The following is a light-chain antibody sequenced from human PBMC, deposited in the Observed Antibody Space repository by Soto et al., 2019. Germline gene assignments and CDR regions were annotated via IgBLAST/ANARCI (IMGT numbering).Light chain of an antibody. J-gene: IGKJ1*01. CDR3: QHYNDYPWT. Sequence: DTQIIKSPSTLSASVGDRVTITCRASQSISDWLAWYQQKPGKAPKLLIYKASRLQSGVPSRFSGSGSGTEFTLTISGLQAEDFATYYCQHYNDYPWTFGQGTKVDIK. CDR2: KAS. CDR1: QSISDW. V-gene: IGKV1-5*03.